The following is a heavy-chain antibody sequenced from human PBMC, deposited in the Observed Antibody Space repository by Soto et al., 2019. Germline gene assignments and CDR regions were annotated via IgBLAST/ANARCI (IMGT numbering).Heavy chain of an antibody. CDR2: IYYSGST. Sequence: SETLSLTCTVSGGSISSGGYYWSWIRQHPGKGLEGIGYIYYSGSTYYNPSLKSRVTISVDTSKNQFSLKLSSGTAADTAVYFCARGDYYGSGSYYNVWFDPWGQGTLVTVSS. D-gene: IGHD3-10*01. CDR1: GGSISSGGYY. CDR3: ARGDYYGSGSYYNVWFDP. V-gene: IGHV4-31*03. J-gene: IGHJ5*02.